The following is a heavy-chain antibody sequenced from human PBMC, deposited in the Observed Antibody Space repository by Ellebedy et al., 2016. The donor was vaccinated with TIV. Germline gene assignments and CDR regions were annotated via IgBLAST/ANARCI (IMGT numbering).Heavy chain of an antibody. D-gene: IGHD5-18*01. Sequence: GGSLRLSCVASGFTFSSYWMHWVRQGPGKGLVWVSRINSDGSSTSYADSVKGRFTISRDNAKNTLYLQMNSLRAEDTAVYYCASAYSYGSSLDYWGQGTLVTVSS. V-gene: IGHV3-74*01. CDR1: GFTFSSYW. CDR2: INSDGSST. CDR3: ASAYSYGSSLDY. J-gene: IGHJ4*02.